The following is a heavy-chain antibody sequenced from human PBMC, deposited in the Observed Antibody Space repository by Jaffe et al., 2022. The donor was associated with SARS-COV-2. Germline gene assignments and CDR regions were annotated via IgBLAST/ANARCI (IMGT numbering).Heavy chain of an antibody. CDR1: GGSISSYY. D-gene: IGHD1-1*01. CDR3: ARATPRGNGETNWFDP. J-gene: IGHJ5*02. CDR2: IYYSGST. V-gene: IGHV4-59*01. Sequence: QVQLQESGPGLVKPSETLSLTCTVSGGSISSYYWSWIRQPPGKGLEWIGYIYYSGSTNYNPSLKSRVTISVDTSKNQFSLKLSSVTAADTAVYYCARATPRGNGETNWFDPWGQGTLVTVSS.